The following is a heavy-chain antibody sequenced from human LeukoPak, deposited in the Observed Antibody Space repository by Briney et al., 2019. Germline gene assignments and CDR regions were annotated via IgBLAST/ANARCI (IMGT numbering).Heavy chain of an antibody. CDR1: GGSFSNFG. J-gene: IGHJ5*02. CDR2: ILPVSNTA. CDR3: ARADRYYYDSSGPLGP. Sequence: SVKVSCKASGGSFSNFGISWVRQAPGRGREWRGGILPVSNTANNAQNFQGRVTFTADTSTGTAYMELSSLRSEDTAVYYCARADRYYYDSSGPLGPWGQGTLVTVSS. V-gene: IGHV1-69*06. D-gene: IGHD3-22*01.